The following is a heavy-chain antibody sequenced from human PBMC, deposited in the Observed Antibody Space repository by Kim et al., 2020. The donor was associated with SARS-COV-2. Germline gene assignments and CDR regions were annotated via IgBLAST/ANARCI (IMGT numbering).Heavy chain of an antibody. CDR2: INTNTGNP. CDR3: ARAQGVLRYFDWSDYYYYGMDV. D-gene: IGHD3-9*01. Sequence: ASVKVSCKASGYTFTSYAMNWVRQAPGQGLEWMGWINTNTGNPTYAQGFTGRFVFSLDTSVSTAYLQISSLKAEDTAVYYCARAQGVLRYFDWSDYYYYGMDVWGQGTTVTVSS. J-gene: IGHJ6*02. CDR1: GYTFTSYA. V-gene: IGHV7-4-1*02.